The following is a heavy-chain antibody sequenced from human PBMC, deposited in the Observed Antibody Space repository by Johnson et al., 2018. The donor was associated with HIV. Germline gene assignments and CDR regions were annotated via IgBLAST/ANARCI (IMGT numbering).Heavy chain of an antibody. Sequence: QVQLVESGGGVVQPGRSLRLSCAASGFTFKNYAMHWVRQAPGKGLEWVAVISSDGNNKYYADSVKGRFTVSRDNSKNTLYLQMNSLRAADTAVYYCARPGIVILPAGVFDIWGPGTMVTVSS. CDR3: ARPGIVILPAGVFDI. CDR1: GFTFKNYA. J-gene: IGHJ3*02. V-gene: IGHV3-30*04. D-gene: IGHD2-2*01. CDR2: ISSDGNNK.